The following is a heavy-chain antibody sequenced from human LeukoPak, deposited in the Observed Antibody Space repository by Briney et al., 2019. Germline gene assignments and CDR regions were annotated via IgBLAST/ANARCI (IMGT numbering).Heavy chain of an antibody. D-gene: IGHD3-22*01. Sequence: SETLSLTCTVSGGSISSYYWSWIRQPPGKGLEWIGYIYYSGSTNYNPSLKSRVTISVDTSKNQSSLKLSSVTAADTAVYYCARHVAEDYFDSSGYYFDYWGQGTLVTVSS. CDR2: IYYSGST. CDR3: ARHVAEDYFDSSGYYFDY. CDR1: GGSISSYY. J-gene: IGHJ4*02. V-gene: IGHV4-59*08.